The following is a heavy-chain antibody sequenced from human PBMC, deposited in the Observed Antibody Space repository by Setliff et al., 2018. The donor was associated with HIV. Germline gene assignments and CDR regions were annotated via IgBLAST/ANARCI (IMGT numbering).Heavy chain of an antibody. CDR2: ISSSDNTK. J-gene: IGHJ5*02. CDR1: GFTFSDYY. V-gene: IGHV3-11*04. CDR3: ARVGYSGSYGS. D-gene: IGHD1-26*01. Sequence: GGSLRLSCAASGFTFSDYYMCWIRQAPGKGLEWVSYISSSDNTKYYADSVKGRFTISRDNAKNSLDLQMNNLRVEDTAVYYCARVGYSGSYGSWGQGTRVTVSS.